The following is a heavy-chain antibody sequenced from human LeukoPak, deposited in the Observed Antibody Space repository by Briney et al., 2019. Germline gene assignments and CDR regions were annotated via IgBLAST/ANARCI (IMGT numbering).Heavy chain of an antibody. CDR2: IYENGGTT. D-gene: IGHD2-21*01. CDR3: AKDFRIGYSAHFDY. V-gene: IGHV3-53*01. CDR1: GFTVSGNY. Sequence: GGSLRLSCAASGFTVSGNYMSWVRQAPEKGLEFVSGIYENGGTTYYADSVKGRFSISRDNSKNTLYLQMDSLRGEDTAVYYCAKDFRIGYSAHFDYWGQGALVTVSS. J-gene: IGHJ4*02.